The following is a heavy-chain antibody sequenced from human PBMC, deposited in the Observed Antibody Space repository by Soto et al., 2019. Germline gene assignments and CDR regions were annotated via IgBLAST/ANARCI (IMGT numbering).Heavy chain of an antibody. CDR3: ARSPPGSSYYYYGMDV. D-gene: IGHD1-26*01. J-gene: IGHJ6*02. V-gene: IGHV1-69*06. Sequence: SVKVSCKASGGTFSSYAISWVRQAPGQGLEWMGGIIPIFGTANYAQKFQGRVTITADKSTSTAYMELSSLRSEDTAVYYCARSPPGSSYYYYGMDVWGQGTTVTVSS. CDR2: IIPIFGTA. CDR1: GGTFSSYA.